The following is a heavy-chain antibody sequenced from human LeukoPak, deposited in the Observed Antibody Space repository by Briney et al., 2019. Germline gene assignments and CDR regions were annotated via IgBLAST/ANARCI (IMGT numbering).Heavy chain of an antibody. J-gene: IGHJ4*02. CDR3: ARDSGGSSPFDY. Sequence: GGSRRLSCAASGFTSSSYEMHWVRPAPGKGLEWVSYISNSGSTIYYADSVKGRFTISRDNAKNSLYLQMNSLRAEDTAVYYCARDSGGSSPFDYWGQGTLVTVSS. CDR2: ISNSGSTI. D-gene: IGHD2-15*01. V-gene: IGHV3-48*03. CDR1: GFTSSSYE.